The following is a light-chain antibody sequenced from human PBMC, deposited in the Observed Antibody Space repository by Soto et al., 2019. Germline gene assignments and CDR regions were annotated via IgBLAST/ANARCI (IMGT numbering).Light chain of an antibody. Sequence: DVQMTQSPSSLYASVGDSVTITCRASQDIKSDLAWYQQRPGEAPKSLIFGASNLLDGVPSKFSGSGSGSEFTHTISSLQPEDSATYFCQQSKSHPPTFGRGTKVEI. CDR3: QQSKSHPPT. J-gene: IGKJ2*01. CDR1: QDIKSD. V-gene: IGKV1-16*02. CDR2: GAS.